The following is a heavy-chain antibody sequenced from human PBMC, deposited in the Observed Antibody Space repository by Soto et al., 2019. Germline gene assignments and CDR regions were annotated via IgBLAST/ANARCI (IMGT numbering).Heavy chain of an antibody. J-gene: IGHJ6*03. CDR1: GGSISSYY. V-gene: IGHV4-59*01. Sequence: PSETLSLTCTVSGGSISSYYWSWIRQPPGKGLEWIGYIYYSGSTNYNPSLKSRVTISVDTSKNQFSLKLSSVTSADTAAYYCARVNRTAVHYYSYMDAGGKGTTVTVS. CDR3: ARVNRTAVHYYSYMDA. CDR2: IYYSGST.